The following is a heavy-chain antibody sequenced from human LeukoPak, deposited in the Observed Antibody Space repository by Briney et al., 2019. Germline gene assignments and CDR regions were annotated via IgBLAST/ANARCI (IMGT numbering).Heavy chain of an antibody. CDR1: GGSVSSGSYY. D-gene: IGHD6-13*01. Sequence: SETLSLTCTVSGGSVSSGSYYWSWIRQPPGKGLEWIGYMSYSGSTNYNPSLKSRVTISVDTSKNQFSLKLSSVTAADTAVYYCARGGSAAAGTVDYWGRGTLVTVSS. J-gene: IGHJ4*02. V-gene: IGHV4-61*01. CDR3: ARGGSAAAGTVDY. CDR2: MSYSGST.